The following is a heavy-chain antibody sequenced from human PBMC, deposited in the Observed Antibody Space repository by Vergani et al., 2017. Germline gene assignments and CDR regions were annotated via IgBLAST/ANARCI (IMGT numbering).Heavy chain of an antibody. J-gene: IGHJ6*03. V-gene: IGHV3-74*01. Sequence: EVQLVESGGGLVQPGGSLRLSCAASGFTFSSYWMHWVRQAPGKGLVWVSRINSDGSSTSYADSVKGRFTISRDNAKNTLYLQMNSLSVEDTAVYYCARGGSNLGDYYYYMDVWGKGTTVTVSS. D-gene: IGHD5-12*01. CDR2: INSDGSST. CDR1: GFTFSSYW. CDR3: ARGGSNLGDYYYYMDV.